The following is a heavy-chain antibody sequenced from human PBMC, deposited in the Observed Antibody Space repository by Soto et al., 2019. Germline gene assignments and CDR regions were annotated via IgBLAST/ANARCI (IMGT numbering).Heavy chain of an antibody. J-gene: IGHJ4*02. V-gene: IGHV3-11*01. Sequence: QVQLVESGGGLVRPGGSLRLSCAASGFTFSVYYMSWIRQAPGKGLEWVSHISGSSNTIYYADSVKGRFSSSRDNAENSLYLQMNSLRGEDTAVYYCARDGGRGWDLDNWGQGTLVTVSS. CDR3: ARDGGRGWDLDN. CDR2: ISGSSNTI. D-gene: IGHD6-19*01. CDR1: GFTFSVYY.